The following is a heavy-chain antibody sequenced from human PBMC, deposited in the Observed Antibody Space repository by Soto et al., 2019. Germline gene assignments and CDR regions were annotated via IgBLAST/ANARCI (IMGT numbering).Heavy chain of an antibody. J-gene: IGHJ6*03. D-gene: IGHD2-2*01. CDR3: ARSPLGYCSSTSCLYYYMDV. V-gene: IGHV3-48*01. Sequence: GSLRLSYAASGFTFSSYSMYWVRQAPGKGLEWVSYISSSSSTIYYADSVKGRFTISRDNAKSSLYLQMNSLRAEDTAVYYCARSPLGYCSSTSCLYYYMDVWGKGTTVTVS. CDR1: GFTFSSYS. CDR2: ISSSSSTI.